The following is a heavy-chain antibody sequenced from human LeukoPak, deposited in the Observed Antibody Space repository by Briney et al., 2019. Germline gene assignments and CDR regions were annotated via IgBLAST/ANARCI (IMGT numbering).Heavy chain of an antibody. J-gene: IGHJ4*02. CDR3: ASTGYCIGGSCYSNYFDH. CDR1: GVSITSFY. V-gene: IGHV4-59*08. CDR2: IYFSGST. D-gene: IGHD2-15*01. Sequence: PSETLSLTCTVSGVSITSFYWSWIRHPPGKGLEWIVYIYFSGSTNYNPSLKSRVTVSLDTTKNQVSLKLSSVSAADTAVYYCASTGYCIGGSCYSNYFDHWGQGTLVTVSS.